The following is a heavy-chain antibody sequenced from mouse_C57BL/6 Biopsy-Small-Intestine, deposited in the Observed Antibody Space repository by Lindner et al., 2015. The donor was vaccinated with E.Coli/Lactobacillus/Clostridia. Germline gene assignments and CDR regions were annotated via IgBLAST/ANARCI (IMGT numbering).Heavy chain of an antibody. D-gene: IGHD1-1*01. CDR1: GFTFSDYG. CDR3: ARGSSGGMDY. CDR2: ISSGSSTI. J-gene: IGHJ4*01. Sequence: VQLQESGGGLVKTGGSLKLFCAASGFTFSDYGMHWVRQAPEKGLEWVAYISSGSSTIYYADTVKGRLTISRDNAKNTLFLQMTSLRSEDTAMYYCARGSSGGMDYWGQGTSVTVSS. V-gene: IGHV5-17*01.